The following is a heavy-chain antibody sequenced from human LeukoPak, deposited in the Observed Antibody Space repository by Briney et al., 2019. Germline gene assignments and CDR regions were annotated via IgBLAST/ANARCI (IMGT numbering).Heavy chain of an antibody. CDR1: GGTFSSYA. Sequence: SVEVSCKASGGTFSSYAISWVRQAPGQGLEWMGGIIPIFGTANYAQKFQGRVTITADESTSTAYMELSSLRSEDTAVYYCARGSSKYNRFDPWGQGTLVTAFS. CDR3: ARGSSKYNRFDP. CDR2: IIPIFGTA. J-gene: IGHJ5*02. V-gene: IGHV1-69*13. D-gene: IGHD2-2*01.